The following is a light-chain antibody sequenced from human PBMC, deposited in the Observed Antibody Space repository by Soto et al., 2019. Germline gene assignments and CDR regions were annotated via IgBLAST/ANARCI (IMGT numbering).Light chain of an antibody. CDR2: DAS. CDR3: QHRSNWPPT. Sequence: EIVLTQSPATLSLSPGERATLSCRASQSVSSYLAWYQRKPGQAPRLLIYDASNRATGIPARFSGSGSGTDFTLTISSLEPEDSAVSYCQHRSNWPPTFGQGTKVDIK. V-gene: IGKV3-11*01. J-gene: IGKJ2*01. CDR1: QSVSSY.